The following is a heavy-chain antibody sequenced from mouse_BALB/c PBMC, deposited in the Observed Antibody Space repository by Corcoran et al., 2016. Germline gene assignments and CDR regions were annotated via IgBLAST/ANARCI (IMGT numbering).Heavy chain of an antibody. J-gene: IGHJ3*01. CDR2: IDPANGNT. CDR1: GFNIKDTY. CDR3: ARKDGWVWFAY. V-gene: IGHV14-3*02. Sequence: EVQLQQSGAELVKPGASVKLSCTASGFNIKDTYMYWVKQRPEQGLEWIGRIDPANGNTKYDPKFQGKATITADTSSNTAYLQLSSLTSEDTAVYYCARKDGWVWFAYWGQGTLVTVSA. D-gene: IGHD2-3*01.